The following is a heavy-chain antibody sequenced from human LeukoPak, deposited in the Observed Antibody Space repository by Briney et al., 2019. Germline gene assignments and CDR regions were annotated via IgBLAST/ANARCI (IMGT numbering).Heavy chain of an antibody. Sequence: GGSLRLSCAASGFTFSSYSMNWVRQAPGKGLEWVSSISSSSSYIYYADSVKGRFTISRDNAKNSLYLQMNSLRAEDTAVYYCARRKFAAAPMGSYYKGAAFDYWGQGTLVTVSS. CDR1: GFTFSSYS. J-gene: IGHJ4*02. CDR3: ARRKFAAAPMGSYYKGAAFDY. D-gene: IGHD3-10*01. V-gene: IGHV3-21*01. CDR2: ISSSSSYI.